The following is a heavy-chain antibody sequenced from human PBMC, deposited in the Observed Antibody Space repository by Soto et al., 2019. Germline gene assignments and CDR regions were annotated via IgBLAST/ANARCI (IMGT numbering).Heavy chain of an antibody. Sequence: QVQLVESGGGVVQPGRSLRLSCAASGFTFSTYGMHWVRQAPGKGLEWVAVISYDGSNKYYADSVKGRFTISRDNSKNTLYLQMNSLRAEDTAVYYCAKEIYSSSWYSGFDYWGQGTLVIVSS. V-gene: IGHV3-30*18. CDR3: AKEIYSSSWYSGFDY. CDR2: ISYDGSNK. D-gene: IGHD6-13*01. J-gene: IGHJ4*02. CDR1: GFTFSTYG.